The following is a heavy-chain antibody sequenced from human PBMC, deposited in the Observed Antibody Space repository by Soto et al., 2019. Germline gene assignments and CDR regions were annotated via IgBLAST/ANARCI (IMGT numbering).Heavy chain of an antibody. CDR1: GGSFSGYY. J-gene: IGHJ4*02. Sequence: QVQLQQWGAGLLKPSETLSLTCAVYGGSFSGYYWSWIRQPPGKGLEWIGEINHSGSTNYNPSLKSRVTISVGTSKNQFSLKLSSVTAADTAVYYCARGQGWLRFGGYYFDYWGQGTLVTVSS. CDR2: INHSGST. D-gene: IGHD5-12*01. V-gene: IGHV4-34*01. CDR3: ARGQGWLRFGGYYFDY.